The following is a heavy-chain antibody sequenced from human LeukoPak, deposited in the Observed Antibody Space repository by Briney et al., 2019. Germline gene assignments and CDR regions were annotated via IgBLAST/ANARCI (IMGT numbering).Heavy chain of an antibody. J-gene: IGHJ4*02. CDR1: GFTFVDYA. CDR3: AKALLGQQLAFDY. Sequence: GGSLRLSCAASGFTFVDYAMHWVRQAPGKGLEWVSGISWNSGSIGYADSVKGRFTISRDNAKNSLYLQMNSLRAEDMALYYCAKALLGQQLAFDYWGQGTLVTVSS. D-gene: IGHD6-13*01. CDR2: ISWNSGSI. V-gene: IGHV3-9*03.